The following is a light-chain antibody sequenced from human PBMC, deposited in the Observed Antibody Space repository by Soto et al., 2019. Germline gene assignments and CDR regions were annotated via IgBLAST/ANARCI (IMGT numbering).Light chain of an antibody. CDR2: GAS. J-gene: IGKJ5*01. V-gene: IGKV3D-15*01. Sequence: EIVMTQSPATLSVSPGERATLSCRASQSISNNLAWYQQKPGQAPRLLIYGASTRATGIPARFSGSGSGTEFTLTISSLQSEDFAVYYCQQYNNCPITFGQGTRLEIK. CDR1: QSISNN. CDR3: QQYNNCPIT.